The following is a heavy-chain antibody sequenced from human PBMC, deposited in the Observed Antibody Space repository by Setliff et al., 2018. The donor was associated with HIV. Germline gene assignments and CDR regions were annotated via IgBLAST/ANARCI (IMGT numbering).Heavy chain of an antibody. CDR3: AKQGSGYDYYYMDV. CDR2: IRYDGSNK. CDR1: GFTFSSYG. V-gene: IGHV3-30*02. J-gene: IGHJ6*03. Sequence: GESLKISCAASGFTFSSYGMHWVRQAPGKGLEWVAFIRYDGSNKYYADSVKGRFTISRDNSKNTLYLQMNSLRAEDTAVYYCAKQGSGYDYYYMDVWVKGTTVTVSS. D-gene: IGHD3-22*01.